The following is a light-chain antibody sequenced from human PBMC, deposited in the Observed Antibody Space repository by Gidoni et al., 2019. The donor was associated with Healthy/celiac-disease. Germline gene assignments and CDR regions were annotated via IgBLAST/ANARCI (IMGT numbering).Light chain of an antibody. CDR1: LGDKY. J-gene: IGLJ2*01. Sequence: SYELTQPPSVSVSPGQTASITCSGDLGDKYACWYQQKPGQSPVLVIYQDNKRPSGIPERFSGSNSGNTATLTISGTQAMDEADYYCQAWDSSPAFGGGTKLTVL. V-gene: IGLV3-1*01. CDR2: QDN. CDR3: QAWDSSPA.